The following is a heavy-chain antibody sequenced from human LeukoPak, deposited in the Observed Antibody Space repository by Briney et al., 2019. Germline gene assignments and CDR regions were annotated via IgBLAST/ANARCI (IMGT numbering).Heavy chain of an antibody. Sequence: GGSLRLSCAASGFTFSSYAMSWVRQAPGKGLEWVAGISGSGGSTYYADSVKGRVTISRDNSKNTRYLQMNSLRAEDTAVYYCLRYCTWLFDYWGQGTLVTVSS. D-gene: IGHD3-9*01. J-gene: IGHJ4*02. CDR1: GFTFSSYA. CDR2: ISGSGGST. CDR3: LRYCTWLFDY. V-gene: IGHV3-23*01.